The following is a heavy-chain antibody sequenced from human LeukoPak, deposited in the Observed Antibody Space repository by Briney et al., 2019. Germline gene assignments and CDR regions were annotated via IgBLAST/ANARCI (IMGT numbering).Heavy chain of an antibody. V-gene: IGHV3-74*01. J-gene: IGHJ5*01. D-gene: IGHD4-17*01. Sequence: GGSLRLSCAASGFTFSSYWMHWVRQAPGKGLVWVSRIDTDGRSTSYPDSVKGRFTVSRDNAKNTLYLQMNSLRAEDTAVYYCARGVNGDSRFDPWGQGTLVTVSS. CDR1: GFTFSSYW. CDR2: IDTDGRST. CDR3: ARGVNGDSRFDP.